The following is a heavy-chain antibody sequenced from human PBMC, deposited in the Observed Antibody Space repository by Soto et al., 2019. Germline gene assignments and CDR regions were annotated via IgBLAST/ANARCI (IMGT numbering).Heavy chain of an antibody. CDR3: AHGPYSSGYFSPPIY. CDR1: GGTFSSYA. J-gene: IGHJ4*02. V-gene: IGHV1-69*13. Sequence: SVKVSCKASGGTFSSYAISWVRQAPGQGLEWMGGIIPIFGTANYAQKFQGRVTITADESTSTAYMELSSLRSEDTAMYYCAHGPYSSGYFSPPIYWGQGTLVTVSS. D-gene: IGHD3-22*01. CDR2: IIPIFGTA.